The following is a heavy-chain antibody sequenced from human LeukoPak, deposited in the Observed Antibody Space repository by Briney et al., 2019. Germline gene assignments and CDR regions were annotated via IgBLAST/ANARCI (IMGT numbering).Heavy chain of an antibody. J-gene: IGHJ4*02. D-gene: IGHD3-9*01. CDR3: ARQFNDILTYFDY. CDR2: IYYSGST. V-gene: IGHV4-39*01. Sequence: PSETLSLTCTVSGGSIRSSNHYWGGIRQPPGKGLEWIGSIYYSGSTYYNASLKSRVTISVDTSKNQFSLKMSSVTAADTAVYYCARQFNDILTYFDYWGQGTLVTVSS. CDR1: GGSIRSSNHY.